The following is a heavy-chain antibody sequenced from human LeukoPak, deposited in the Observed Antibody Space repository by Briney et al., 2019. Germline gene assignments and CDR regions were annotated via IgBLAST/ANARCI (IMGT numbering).Heavy chain of an antibody. V-gene: IGHV3-7*01. CDR2: IKQDGSEK. Sequence: GGSLRLSCAASGFTFSSYWMSWVRQAPGKGLQWVANIKQDGSEKYYVDSVKGRFTISRDNAKNSLYLQMNSLRAEDTAVYYCARDSFRVREADFDYWGQGTLVTVSS. J-gene: IGHJ4*02. CDR1: GFTFSSYW. CDR3: ARDSFRVREADFDY. D-gene: IGHD2-21*01.